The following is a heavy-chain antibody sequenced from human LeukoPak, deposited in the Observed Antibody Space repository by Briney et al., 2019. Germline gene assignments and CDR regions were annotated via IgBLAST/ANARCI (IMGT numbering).Heavy chain of an antibody. CDR1: GGSISSGGYY. V-gene: IGHV4-31*03. CDR3: ARANYDSSGYYWYYFDY. Sequence: SETLSLTCTVSGGSISSGGYYWSWIRQHPGKGLEWIGYIYYSGSTYYNPSLRSRVTISVDTSKNQFSLKLSSVTAADTAVYYCARANYDSSGYYWYYFDYWGQGTLVTVSS. CDR2: IYYSGST. D-gene: IGHD3-22*01. J-gene: IGHJ4*02.